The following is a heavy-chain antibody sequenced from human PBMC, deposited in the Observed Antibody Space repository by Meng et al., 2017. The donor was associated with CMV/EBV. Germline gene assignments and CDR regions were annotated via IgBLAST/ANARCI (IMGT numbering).Heavy chain of an antibody. V-gene: IGHV4-59*01. Sequence: SETLSLTCTVSGGSISSYYWSWIRQPPGKGLEWIGYIYYSGNTNYNPSLKSRVTISVDTSKNQFSLKLSSMTAADTAVYYCARGAQYYDFSNWFDPWGQGTLVTVSS. CDR1: GGSISSYY. CDR3: ARGAQYYDFSNWFDP. CDR2: IYYSGNT. J-gene: IGHJ5*02. D-gene: IGHD3-3*01.